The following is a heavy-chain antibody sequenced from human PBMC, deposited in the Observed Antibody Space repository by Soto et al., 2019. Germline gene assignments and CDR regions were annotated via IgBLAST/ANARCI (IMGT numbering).Heavy chain of an antibody. V-gene: IGHV3-23*01. CDR3: AKVSLGGYGSGSRGYYFDY. J-gene: IGHJ4*02. D-gene: IGHD3-10*01. CDR1: GFTFSSYA. CDR2: ISGSGGST. Sequence: GGSLRLSCAASGFTFSSYAMSWVRQAPGKGLEWVSAISGSGGSTYYADSVKGRFTISRDNSKNTLYLQMNSLRAEDTAVYYCAKVSLGGYGSGSRGYYFDYWGQGTLVTAPQ.